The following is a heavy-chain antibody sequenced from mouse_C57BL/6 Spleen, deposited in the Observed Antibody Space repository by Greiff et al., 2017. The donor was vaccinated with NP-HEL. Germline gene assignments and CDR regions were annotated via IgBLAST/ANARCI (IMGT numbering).Heavy chain of an antibody. Sequence: QVHVKQSGAELVKPGASVKISCKASGYAFSSYWMNWVKQRPGKGLEWIGQIYPGDGDTNYNGKFKGKATLTADKSSSTAYMQLSSLTSEDSAVYFCAIITTVVEEYFDVWGTGTTVTVSS. J-gene: IGHJ1*03. CDR1: GYAFSSYW. CDR3: AIITTVVEEYFDV. CDR2: IYPGDGDT. V-gene: IGHV1-80*01. D-gene: IGHD1-1*01.